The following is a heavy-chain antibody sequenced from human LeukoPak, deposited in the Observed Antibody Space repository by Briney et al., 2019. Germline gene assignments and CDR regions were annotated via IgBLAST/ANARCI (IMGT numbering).Heavy chain of an antibody. J-gene: IGHJ4*02. D-gene: IGHD5-12*01. CDR3: ARGLDIRGFDY. Sequence: PSETLSLTXAVYGGSFSGYYWGWVRQPPGKGLEWIGEINHSGSTNYNPSLKSRVTISVDTSKNQFSLKLSSVTAADTAVYYCARGLDIRGFDYWGQGTLVTVSS. CDR2: INHSGST. V-gene: IGHV4-34*01. CDR1: GGSFSGYY.